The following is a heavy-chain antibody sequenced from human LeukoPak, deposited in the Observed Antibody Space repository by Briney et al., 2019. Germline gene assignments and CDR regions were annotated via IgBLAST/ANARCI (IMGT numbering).Heavy chain of an antibody. V-gene: IGHV3-23*01. CDR1: GFTFSSYA. CDR3: AKEGDILTGRYYFDY. Sequence: TGGSLRLSCAASGFTFSSYAMSWVRQAPGKGLEWVSAISGSGGSTYYADSVKGRFTISRDNSKNTLYLQMNSLRAEDTAVYYCAKEGDILTGRYYFDYWGQGTLVTVSS. CDR2: ISGSGGST. D-gene: IGHD3-9*01. J-gene: IGHJ4*02.